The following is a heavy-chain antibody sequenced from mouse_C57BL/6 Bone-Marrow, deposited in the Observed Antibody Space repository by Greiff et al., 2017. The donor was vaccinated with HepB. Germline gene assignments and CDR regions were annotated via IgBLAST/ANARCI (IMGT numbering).Heavy chain of an antibody. Sequence: QVHVKQPGAELVKPGASVKMSCKASGYTFTSYWITWVKQRPGQGLEWIGDIYPGSGSTNYNEKFKSKATLTVDTSSSTAYMQLSSLTSEDSAVYYCARGWDYYYFDYWGQGTTLTVSS. CDR2: IYPGSGST. D-gene: IGHD1-1*01. CDR3: ARGWDYYYFDY. V-gene: IGHV1-55*01. CDR1: GYTFTSYW. J-gene: IGHJ2*01.